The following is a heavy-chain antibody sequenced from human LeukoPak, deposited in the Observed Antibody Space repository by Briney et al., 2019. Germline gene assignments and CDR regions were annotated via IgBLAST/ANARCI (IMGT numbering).Heavy chain of an antibody. D-gene: IGHD5-24*01. CDR1: GGAASVYY. V-gene: IGHV4-34*01. CDR2: IDHRGST. J-gene: IGHJ4*02. Sequence: SETLSLTRAAYGGAASVYYCTWIRQPPGKGLEWIGEIDHRGSTHYGPSLQSRVTISIDTSKNQFALKVSSVTAADTALYYCARTRDGYLRYWSQGSLVTVSS. CDR3: ARTRDGYLRY.